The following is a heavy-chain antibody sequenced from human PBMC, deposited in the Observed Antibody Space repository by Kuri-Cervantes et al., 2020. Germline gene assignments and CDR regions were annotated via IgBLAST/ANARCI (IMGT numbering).Heavy chain of an antibody. J-gene: IGHJ6*02. CDR1: GYTFTSYA. V-gene: IGHV1-3*01. CDR2: INAGNGNT. CDR3: ATGDDILTGYQPYYYYYGMDV. D-gene: IGHD3-9*01. Sequence: ASVKVSCKASGYTFTSYAMHWVRQAPGQRLEWMGWINAGNGNTKYSQKFQGRVTITRDTSASTAYMELSSLRSEDTAAYYCATGDDILTGYQPYYYYYGMDVWGQGTTVTVSS.